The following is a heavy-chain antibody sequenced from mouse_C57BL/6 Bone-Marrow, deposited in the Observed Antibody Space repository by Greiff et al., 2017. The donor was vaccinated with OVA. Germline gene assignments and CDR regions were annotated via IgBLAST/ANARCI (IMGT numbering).Heavy chain of an antibody. J-gene: IGHJ2*01. D-gene: IGHD2-2*01. CDR1: GYSFTGYY. CDR2: INPSTGGT. CDR3: AILWFYYFDY. Sequence: VQLQQSGPELVKPGASVKISCKASGYSFTGYYMNWVKQSPEKSLEWIGEINPSTGGTTYNQKFKAKATLTVDKSSSTAYMQLKSLTSEDSAVYYCAILWFYYFDYWGQGTTLTVSS. V-gene: IGHV1-42*01.